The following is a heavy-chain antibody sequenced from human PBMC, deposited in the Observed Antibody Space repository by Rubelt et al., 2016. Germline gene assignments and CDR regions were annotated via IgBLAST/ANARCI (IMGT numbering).Heavy chain of an antibody. Sequence: QVQLQESGPGLVKPSETLSLTCTVSGYSISSGYYWGWIRQPPGKGLEWIGSIYHSGSTYYNPSLKSRVTISVDTSKNQFSLKLSSVTAADTAVYYCARGPSGSYGPWGQGTLVTVSS. V-gene: IGHV4-38-2*02. CDR1: GYSISSGYY. CDR2: IYHSGST. J-gene: IGHJ5*02. D-gene: IGHD1-26*01. CDR3: ARGPSGSYGP.